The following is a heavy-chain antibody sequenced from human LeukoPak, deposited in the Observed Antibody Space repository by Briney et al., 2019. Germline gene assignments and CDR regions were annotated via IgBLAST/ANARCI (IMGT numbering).Heavy chain of an antibody. CDR1: GFTFSRNA. V-gene: IGHV3-23*01. CDR2: ISGSGGTT. CDR3: AKHSGSYTDYGFDY. J-gene: IGHJ4*02. Sequence: GGSLRLSCAASGFTFSRNAMSWVRQAPGKGLERVSGISGSGGTTYYADSVKGRFTISRDNSKNTLYLQMNSLRAEDTAVYYCAKHSGSYTDYGFDYWGQGTLVTVSS. D-gene: IGHD3-10*01.